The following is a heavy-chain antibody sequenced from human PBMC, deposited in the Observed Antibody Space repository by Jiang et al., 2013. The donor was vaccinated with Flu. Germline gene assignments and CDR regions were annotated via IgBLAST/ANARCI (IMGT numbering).Heavy chain of an antibody. Sequence: VQLLESGGGLVQPGGSLGLSCAVSGFTFSSYAMNWVRQAPGKGLEWVSTISGSGDGTYYADSVKGRFTISRDNSKNTLFLQMNSLRAEDTAVYYCAQERESGGHGFWGQGTLVTVAS. V-gene: IGHV3-23*01. CDR2: ISGSGDGT. J-gene: IGHJ4*02. CDR3: AQERESGGHGF. D-gene: IGHD3-3*01. CDR1: GFTFSSYA.